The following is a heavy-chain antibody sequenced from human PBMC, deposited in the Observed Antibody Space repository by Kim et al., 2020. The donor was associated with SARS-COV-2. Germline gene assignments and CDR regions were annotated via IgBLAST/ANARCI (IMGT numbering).Heavy chain of an antibody. D-gene: IGHD1-20*01. Sequence: GGSLRLSCAASGFTFSTNGMHWVRQAPGKGLEWVAVISSDGNTAYYADSVKGRFTISRDNSKNTLYLQVNSLRVDDTAVYYCAKRGNWHFDYWGQGTPVT. J-gene: IGHJ4*02. CDR3: AKRGNWHFDY. CDR1: GFTFSTNG. CDR2: ISSDGNTA. V-gene: IGHV3-30*18.